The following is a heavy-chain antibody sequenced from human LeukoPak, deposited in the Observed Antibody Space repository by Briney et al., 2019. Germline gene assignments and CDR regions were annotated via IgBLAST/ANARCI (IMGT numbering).Heavy chain of an antibody. CDR2: IIPIFGTA. Sequence: PAASVKVSCKASGGTFSSYAISWVRQAPGQGLEWMGRIIPIFGTANYAQKFQGRVTITTDESTSTAYMELSSLRSEDTAVYYCAKDSSSVYYRFGDWGQGTLVTVSS. D-gene: IGHD3-22*01. CDR1: GGTFSSYA. V-gene: IGHV1-69*05. J-gene: IGHJ4*02. CDR3: AKDSSSVYYRFGD.